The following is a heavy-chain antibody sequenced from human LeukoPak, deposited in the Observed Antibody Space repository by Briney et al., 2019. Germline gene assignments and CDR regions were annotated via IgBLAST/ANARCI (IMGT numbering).Heavy chain of an antibody. D-gene: IGHD6-19*01. V-gene: IGHV3-30-3*01. Sequence: PGGSLRLSCAGSGFTFSSYTMHWVRQAPGKRLEWVAVFSYDGTTTYYADSVKGRFTISRDNSKNTLYLQMNSLTAEDTAVYYCARDKREQWLAIDYWGQGTLVTVSS. CDR1: GFTFSSYT. CDR3: ARDKREQWLAIDY. CDR2: FSYDGTTT. J-gene: IGHJ4*02.